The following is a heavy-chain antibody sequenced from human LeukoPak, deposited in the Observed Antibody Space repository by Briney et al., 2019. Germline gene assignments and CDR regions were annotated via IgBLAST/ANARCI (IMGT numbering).Heavy chain of an antibody. CDR2: IYTSGST. Sequence: SETLSLTCTVSGGSISSYYWSWIQQPAGKGLEWIGRIYTSGSTNCNPSLKSRVTMSVDTSKNQFSLKLSSVTAADTAVYYCARDIWFGELYAFDIWGQGTMVTASS. V-gene: IGHV4-4*07. CDR1: GGSISSYY. CDR3: ARDIWFGELYAFDI. J-gene: IGHJ3*02. D-gene: IGHD3-10*01.